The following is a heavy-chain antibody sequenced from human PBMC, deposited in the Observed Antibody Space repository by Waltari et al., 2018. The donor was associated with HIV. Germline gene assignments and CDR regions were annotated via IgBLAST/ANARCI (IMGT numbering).Heavy chain of an antibody. CDR1: GFTFSSYA. Sequence: EVQLLESGGGLVQPGGSLRLSCAASGFTFSSYAMSWVRQAPGKGLEWVSASSGSGGSTYYADSGKGRFTISRDNSKNTLYLQMNSLRAEDTAVYYCAKDQDTYYYDSSGYYPCYWGQGTLVTVSS. CDR2: SSGSGGST. J-gene: IGHJ4*02. V-gene: IGHV3-23*01. CDR3: AKDQDTYYYDSSGYYPCY. D-gene: IGHD3-22*01.